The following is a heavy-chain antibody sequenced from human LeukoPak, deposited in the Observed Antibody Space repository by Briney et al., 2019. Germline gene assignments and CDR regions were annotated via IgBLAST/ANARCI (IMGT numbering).Heavy chain of an antibody. V-gene: IGHV3-21*05. CDR1: GFTFSSHG. Sequence: GGSLRLSCAASGFTFSSHGMSWVRQAPGKGLEWVSYISRSSTYIYYADSVKGRFTISRDNAKNSLYLQMNSLRGEDTAIYYCARDGDSYGYGIDYWGQGTLVTVSP. J-gene: IGHJ4*02. CDR2: ISRSSTYI. CDR3: ARDGDSYGYGIDY. D-gene: IGHD5-18*01.